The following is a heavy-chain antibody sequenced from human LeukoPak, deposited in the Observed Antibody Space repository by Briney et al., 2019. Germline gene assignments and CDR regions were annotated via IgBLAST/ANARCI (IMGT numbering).Heavy chain of an antibody. D-gene: IGHD4/OR15-4a*01. Sequence: ASVKVSCKPSGYTFTSYDINWIRQAPGQGLEWMGRMNPDSGNTDYAQKFQGRVTMTRDTSIRTAYMELSYLRSDDTAVYYCARGSFFSMVAIFDYWGRGTLVTVSS. V-gene: IGHV1-8*01. J-gene: IGHJ4*02. CDR2: MNPDSGNT. CDR1: GYTFTSYD. CDR3: ARGSFFSMVAIFDY.